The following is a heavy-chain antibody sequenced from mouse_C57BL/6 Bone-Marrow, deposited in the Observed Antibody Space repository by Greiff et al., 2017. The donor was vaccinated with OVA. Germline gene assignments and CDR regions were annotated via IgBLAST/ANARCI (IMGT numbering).Heavy chain of an antibody. CDR1: YTFSRRVH. Sequence: VQLQQSGPELARPWASVKISCQAFYTFSRRVHFAIRDTNYWMQWVKQRPGQGLEWIGAIYPGNGDTSYNQKFKGKATLTADKSSSTAYMQLSSLTSEDSAVYDCAWYYGSSYGWYFDVWGTGTTVTVSS. CDR2: GQGLEWIG. V-gene: IGHV1-87*01. CDR3: SEDSAVYDCAWYYGSSYGWYFDV. J-gene: IGHJ1*03. D-gene: IGHD1-1*01.